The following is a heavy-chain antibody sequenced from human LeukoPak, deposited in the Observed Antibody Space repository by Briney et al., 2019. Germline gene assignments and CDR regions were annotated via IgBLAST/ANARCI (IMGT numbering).Heavy chain of an antibody. J-gene: IGHJ5*02. CDR3: ARSPTFRGYFDP. CDR1: GFTVSSNY. Sequence: GGSLRLSCAASGFTVSSNYMSCVRQAPGKGLEWVSVIYSGGSTYYADSVKGRFTISRDNSKNTLYLQMNSLRAEDTAVYYCARSPTFRGYFDPWGQGTLVTVSS. V-gene: IGHV3-66*01. D-gene: IGHD1-1*01. CDR2: IYSGGST.